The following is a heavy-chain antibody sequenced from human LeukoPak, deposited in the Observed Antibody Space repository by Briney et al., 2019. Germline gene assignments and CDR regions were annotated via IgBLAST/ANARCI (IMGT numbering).Heavy chain of an antibody. V-gene: IGHV4-31*03. Sequence: PSQTLSLTCTVSGGSISSGGYYWSWFRQHPGKGLEWIGCIYYSGSTYYNPSLKSRVTISVDTSKNQFSLKLSSVTAADTAVYYCARDIGIAARPGVLDYFDYWGQGTLVTVSS. J-gene: IGHJ4*02. CDR2: IYYSGST. D-gene: IGHD6-6*01. CDR3: ARDIGIAARPGVLDYFDY. CDR1: GGSISSGGYY.